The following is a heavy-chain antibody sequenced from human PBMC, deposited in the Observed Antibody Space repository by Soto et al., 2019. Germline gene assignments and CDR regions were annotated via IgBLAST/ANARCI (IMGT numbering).Heavy chain of an antibody. J-gene: IGHJ4*02. CDR1: GVTFSRYS. CDR3: PRGNPITMIVVVAPDFDY. CDR2: ISSSSSTI. V-gene: IGHV3-48*02. Sequence: PGGSLRLSCAASGVTFSRYSMNWVRQAPGKGLEWVSYISSSSSTIYYADSLKSRFTISRDNAKNSLYLQMNSLRDEDTAVYYCPRGNPITMIVVVAPDFDYWGQGTLVTVSS. D-gene: IGHD3-22*01.